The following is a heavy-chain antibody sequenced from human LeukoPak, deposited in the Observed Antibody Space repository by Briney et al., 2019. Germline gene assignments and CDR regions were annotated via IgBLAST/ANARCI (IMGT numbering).Heavy chain of an antibody. V-gene: IGHV3-30*07. Sequence: GGSLRLSCAASGFTFNTFAMHWVRHAPGKGLEWVAVLSHDGSKKYYADSVKGRVTISRDNSERTLHLQMNSLRAEDTAVYYCAKDLYSNSLWGQGTLVTVSS. CDR3: AKDLYSNSL. CDR2: LSHDGSKK. CDR1: GFTFNTFA. J-gene: IGHJ4*02. D-gene: IGHD2/OR15-2a*01.